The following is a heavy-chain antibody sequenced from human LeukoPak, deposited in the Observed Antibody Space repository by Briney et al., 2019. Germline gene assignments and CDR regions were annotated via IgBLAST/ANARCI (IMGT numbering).Heavy chain of an antibody. J-gene: IGHJ4*02. Sequence: GGSLRLSCAASGFTFSSYTMNWVRQAPGKGLEWVSGISASGGSTYYADSVKGRFTISRDNSKNTLYLQINSLGAEDTAVYYCAKDHLPGIVVADRDYWGQGTLVTVSS. CDR1: GFTFSSYT. V-gene: IGHV3-23*01. CDR3: AKDHLPGIVVADRDY. CDR2: ISASGGST. D-gene: IGHD6-19*01.